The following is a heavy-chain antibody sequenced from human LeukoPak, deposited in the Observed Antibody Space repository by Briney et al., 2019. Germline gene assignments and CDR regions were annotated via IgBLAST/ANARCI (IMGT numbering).Heavy chain of an antibody. Sequence: ASVKVSCKASGYTFTNYGFSWVRQAPGQGLEWMGGIIPMFGTAKYAQKFEGRVWITADESTRIIYMDVSSLRSEDTAVYYCARGVGYYGSGSWGQGTLVTVSS. CDR1: GYTFTNYG. V-gene: IGHV1-69*13. J-gene: IGHJ4*02. D-gene: IGHD3-10*01. CDR3: ARGVGYYGSGS. CDR2: IIPMFGTA.